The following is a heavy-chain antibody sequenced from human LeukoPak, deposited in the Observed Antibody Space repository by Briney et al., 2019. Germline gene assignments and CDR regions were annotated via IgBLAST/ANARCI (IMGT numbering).Heavy chain of an antibody. CDR1: RYSFTRYW. J-gene: IGHJ3*02. V-gene: IGHV5-51*01. CDR3: ARTTLDAFDI. D-gene: IGHD3/OR15-3a*01. Sequence: GESLKISCKASRYSFTRYWIGWVRQKPGKGLEWMGIIYPGDSDTRNRPSFQGQVTISADKSISTAYLQWSSLKASDTAMYYCARTTLDAFDIWGQGTMVTVSS. CDR2: IYPGDSDT.